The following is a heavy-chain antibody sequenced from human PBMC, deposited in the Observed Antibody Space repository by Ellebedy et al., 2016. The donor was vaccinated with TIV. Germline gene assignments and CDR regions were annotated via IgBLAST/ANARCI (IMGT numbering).Heavy chain of an antibody. D-gene: IGHD1-1*01. CDR3: AREKSGHKWNDGFYS. Sequence: PGGSLRLSCAASGFAFSTYSMNWVRQAPGKGLGWVSSISSSGAYRYHADSMECRFTISRDNAKNSLYLQMNSLRADDTAVYYCAREKSGHKWNDGFYSWGQGTLVTVSS. J-gene: IGHJ4*02. CDR2: ISSSGAYR. V-gene: IGHV3-21*01. CDR1: GFAFSTYS.